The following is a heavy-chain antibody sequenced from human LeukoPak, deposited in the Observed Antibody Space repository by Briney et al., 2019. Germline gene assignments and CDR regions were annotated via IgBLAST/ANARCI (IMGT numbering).Heavy chain of an antibody. D-gene: IGHD3-10*01. V-gene: IGHV3-33*01. CDR2: IWYDGSNK. CDR1: GFTFSSHG. CDR3: ARAVRGVGSDY. Sequence: GGSLRLSCAASGFTFSSHGMHWVRQAPGKGLEWVAVIWYDGSNKYYADSVKGRFTTSRDDSKNTLYLQMNSLRVEDTAVYYCARAVRGVGSDYWGQGTLVTVSS. J-gene: IGHJ4*02.